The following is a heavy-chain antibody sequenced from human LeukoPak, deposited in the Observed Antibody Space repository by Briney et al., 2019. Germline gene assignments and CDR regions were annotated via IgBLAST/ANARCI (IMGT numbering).Heavy chain of an antibody. Sequence: GALRLSCAASGSSFSSYNMHWVRQAPGKGLEWVALISSDGNNKYYADSVKGRFTISRDNSKNTLYLQMNSLRAEDTAVYYCARRSAAGSLDYWGQGTLVTVSS. CDR2: ISSDGNNK. J-gene: IGHJ4*02. CDR1: GSSFSSYN. D-gene: IGHD6-13*01. V-gene: IGHV3-30-3*01. CDR3: ARRSAAGSLDY.